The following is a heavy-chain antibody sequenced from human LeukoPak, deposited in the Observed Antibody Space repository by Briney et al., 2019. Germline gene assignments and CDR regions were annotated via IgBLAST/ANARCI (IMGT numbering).Heavy chain of an antibody. Sequence: SETLSLTCTVSGGSISSGGYYWSWIRQPPGKGLEWIGYIYHSGSTYYNPSLKSRVTISVDRSKNQFSLKLSSVTAADTAVYYCATVVTAIVGFWFDYWGQGTLVTVSS. V-gene: IGHV4-30-2*01. CDR3: ATVVTAIVGFWFDY. D-gene: IGHD2-21*02. CDR2: IYHSGST. J-gene: IGHJ4*02. CDR1: GGSISSGGYY.